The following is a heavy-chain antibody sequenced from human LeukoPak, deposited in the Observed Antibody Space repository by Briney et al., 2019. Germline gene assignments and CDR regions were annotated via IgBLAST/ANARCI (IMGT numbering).Heavy chain of an antibody. CDR2: IIPIFGTA. V-gene: IGHV1-69*06. J-gene: IGHJ3*02. D-gene: IGHD3-22*01. CDR3: AREGYYDSSPHAFDI. Sequence: GASVKVSCKASGGTFSSYAISWVRQAPGQGLEWMGGIIPIFGTANYAQKFQGRVTITADKSTSTAYMELSSLRSEDTAVYYCAREGYYDSSPHAFDIWGQGTMVTVSS. CDR1: GGTFSSYA.